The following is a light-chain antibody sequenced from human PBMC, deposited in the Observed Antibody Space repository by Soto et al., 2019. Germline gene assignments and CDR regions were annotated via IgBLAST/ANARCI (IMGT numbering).Light chain of an antibody. Sequence: QSALTQPRSVSGSPGQSVTISCTGTSSDVGGYNYVSWYQQYPGKAPKLMIYDVSTRPSGVSDRFSGSKSGNTASLTISGLRAEDEADYYCGSYTTSSNYVFGTGTKLTVL. J-gene: IGLJ1*01. CDR2: DVS. CDR3: GSYTTSSNYV. V-gene: IGLV2-11*01. CDR1: SSDVGGYNY.